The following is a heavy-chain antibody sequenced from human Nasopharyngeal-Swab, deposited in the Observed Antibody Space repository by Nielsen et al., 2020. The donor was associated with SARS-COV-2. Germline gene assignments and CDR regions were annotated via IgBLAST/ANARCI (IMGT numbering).Heavy chain of an antibody. D-gene: IGHD2-15*01. J-gene: IGHJ5*02. CDR1: GFTFDDYG. CDR3: AKGLLSNWFDP. Sequence: GGSLRLSCAASGFTFDDYGMSWVRQAPGKGLEWVSAISGSGGSTYYADSVKGRFTISRDNSKNTLYLQMNSLRAEDTAVYYCAKGLLSNWFDPWGQGTLVTVSS. V-gene: IGHV3-23*01. CDR2: ISGSGGST.